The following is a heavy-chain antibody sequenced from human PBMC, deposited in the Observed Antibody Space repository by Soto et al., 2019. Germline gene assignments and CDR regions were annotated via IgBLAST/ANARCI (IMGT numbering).Heavy chain of an antibody. CDR2: IYYAGTT. J-gene: IGHJ4*02. CDR3: ARLGRYYQALDS. Sequence: QVQLQESGPGLVKPSETLSLICCVCGGSINNYYWSWIRQPPGKGLEFIGYIYYAGTTTYNPSLKSRVTISVDMSKNQFSLKLSSVTAADTAVYYCARLGRYYQALDSWGQGTLVTVSS. D-gene: IGHD3-22*01. CDR1: GGSINNYY. V-gene: IGHV4-59*08.